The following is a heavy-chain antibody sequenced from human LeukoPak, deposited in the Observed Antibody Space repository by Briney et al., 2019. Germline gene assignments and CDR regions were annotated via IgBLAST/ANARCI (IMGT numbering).Heavy chain of an antibody. Sequence: GGSLRLPCVASGFTFNNYYMNWVRQAPGKGLEWVANIKQDGSEKYYVDSVKGRFTISRDNAKNSLYLQMNSLRAEDTAVYYCARDRSTDFWSGYYTNYFDYWGQGTLVTVSS. CDR3: ARDRSTDFWSGYYTNYFDY. CDR2: IKQDGSEK. J-gene: IGHJ4*02. V-gene: IGHV3-7*01. D-gene: IGHD3-3*01. CDR1: GFTFNNYY.